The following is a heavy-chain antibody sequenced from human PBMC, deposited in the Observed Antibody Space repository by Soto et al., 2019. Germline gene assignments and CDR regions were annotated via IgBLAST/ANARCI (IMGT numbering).Heavy chain of an antibody. V-gene: IGHV1-18*04. CDR2: ISAYNGNT. Sequence: KVSCKASGYAFTSYGISWGRQAPGQGLEWMGWISAYNGNTNYAQKLQGRVTMTTDTSTSAAYMELRSLRSDDTAVYYCARGNCSSTTCYDYYGMDVWGQRTTVTVSS. D-gene: IGHD2-2*01. CDR1: GYAFTSYG. J-gene: IGHJ6*02. CDR3: ARGNCSSTTCYDYYGMDV.